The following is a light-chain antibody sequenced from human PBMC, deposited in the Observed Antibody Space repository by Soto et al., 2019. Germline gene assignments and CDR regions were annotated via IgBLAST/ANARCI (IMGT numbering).Light chain of an antibody. CDR2: TAS. J-gene: IGKJ1*01. V-gene: IGKV1-17*01. Sequence: DIQMTQSPSSLSASVGDRVTITCRASQGIRDDLAWYQQKPGKAPKRLIYTASTLQSGVPSRFSGSGSGTEFTLTISSLQPEDFATYYCLQHNSYPRTFGQGTNVEMK. CDR1: QGIRDD. CDR3: LQHNSYPRT.